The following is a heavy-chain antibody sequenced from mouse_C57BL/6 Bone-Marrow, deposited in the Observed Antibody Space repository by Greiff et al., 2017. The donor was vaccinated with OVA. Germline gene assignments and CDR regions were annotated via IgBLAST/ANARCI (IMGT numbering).Heavy chain of an antibody. CDR2: IYPGSGST. J-gene: IGHJ3*01. CDR3: ARDYSNYDWVAH. V-gene: IGHV1-55*01. Sequence: QVQLQQPGAELVKPGASVKMSCKASGYTFTSYWITWVKQRPGQGLEWIGDIYPGSGSTNYNEKFKSKATLTVDTTSSTAYMQLSSLTSEDSAVYYTARDYSNYDWVAHWGEGTLVTVSA. D-gene: IGHD2-5*01. CDR1: GYTFTSYW.